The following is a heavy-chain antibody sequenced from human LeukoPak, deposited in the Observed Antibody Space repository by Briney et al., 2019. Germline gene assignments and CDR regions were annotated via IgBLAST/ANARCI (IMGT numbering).Heavy chain of an antibody. CDR1: GYTFTSYG. D-gene: IGHD2-2*01. CDR2: ISAYNGNT. Sequence: GASVKVSCKASGYTFTSYGISWVRQAPGQGLEWMGWISAYNGNTNYAQKLQGRVTMTTDTSTSTAYMELRSLRSDDTAVYYCARDQDCSSTSCYTYYSDYWGQGTLVTVSS. J-gene: IGHJ4*02. CDR3: ARDQDCSSTSCYTYYSDY. V-gene: IGHV1-18*01.